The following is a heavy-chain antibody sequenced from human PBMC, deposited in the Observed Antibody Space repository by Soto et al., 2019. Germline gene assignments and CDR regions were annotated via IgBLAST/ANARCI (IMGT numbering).Heavy chain of an antibody. V-gene: IGHV4-30-2*01. J-gene: IGHJ4*02. CDR1: GGSISSGGYS. CDR2: IYHSGST. D-gene: IGHD2-15*01. Sequence: QLQLQESGSGLVKPSQTLSLTCAVSGGSISSGGYSWSWIRQPPGKGLEWIGYIYHSGSTYYNPSLKSRVTISVDRSKNHCSRKLSSVTAADTAVYYCARVSSLPRPLFDYWGKGTLVTVSS. CDR3: ARVSSLPRPLFDY.